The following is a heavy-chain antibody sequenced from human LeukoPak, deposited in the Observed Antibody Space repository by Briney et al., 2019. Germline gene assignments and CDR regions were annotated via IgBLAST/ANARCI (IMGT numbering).Heavy chain of an antibody. CDR3: ARGPLWFRELHNWFDP. D-gene: IGHD3-10*01. CDR1: GGTFSSYA. CDR2: IIPIFGTA. J-gene: IGHJ5*02. Sequence: GASVTVSCTASGGTFSSYAISWVRQAPGQGLEWMGGIIPIFGTANYAQKFQGRVTITADESTSTAYMELSSLRSEDTAVYYCARGPLWFRELHNWFDPWGQGTLVTVSS. V-gene: IGHV1-69*13.